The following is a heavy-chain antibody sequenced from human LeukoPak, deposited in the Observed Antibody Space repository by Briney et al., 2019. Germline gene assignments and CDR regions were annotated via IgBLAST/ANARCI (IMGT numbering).Heavy chain of an antibody. J-gene: IGHJ4*02. CDR2: ISYDGSNK. D-gene: IGHD3-22*01. CDR3: AKVYYYDSSGYYFFDY. Sequence: PGRSLRLSCAASGFTFSSYGMHWVRQAPGKGLEWVAVISYDGSNKYYADSVKGRFTISRDNSKNTLYLQMNSLRAEDTAVYYCAKVYYYDSSGYYFFDYWGQGTLVTVSS. CDR1: GFTFSSYG. V-gene: IGHV3-30*18.